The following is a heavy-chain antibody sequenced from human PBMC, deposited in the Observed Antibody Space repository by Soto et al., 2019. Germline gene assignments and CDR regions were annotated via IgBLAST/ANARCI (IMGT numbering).Heavy chain of an antibody. CDR3: AREGIGVYYDEGMDV. V-gene: IGHV1-18*01. D-gene: IGHD6-13*01. Sequence: QVQLEQSGAEVKKPGASVKVSCKASGYTFSSYGISWVRQAPGQGLEWMGWISGCNGNTNYELKFQDRVTMTTDTSTNTAYMELRSLRSDDTAPYYCAREGIGVYYDEGMDVWGQGTTVTVS. CDR1: GYTFSSYG. CDR2: ISGCNGNT. J-gene: IGHJ6*02.